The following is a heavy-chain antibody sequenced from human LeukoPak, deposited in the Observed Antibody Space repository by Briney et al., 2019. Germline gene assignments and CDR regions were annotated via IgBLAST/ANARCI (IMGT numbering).Heavy chain of an antibody. CDR2: IKQDGSEK. Sequence: PGGSLRLSCAASGFTFSSYWMSWVRQAPGKGLEWVANIKQDGSEKYYVDSVKGRFTISRDNAKNSLYLQMNSLRAEDTAVYYCARGQYSGSSRGAFDIWGQGTMVTVSS. V-gene: IGHV3-7*01. CDR3: ARGQYSGSSRGAFDI. CDR1: GFTFSSYW. J-gene: IGHJ3*02. D-gene: IGHD1-26*01.